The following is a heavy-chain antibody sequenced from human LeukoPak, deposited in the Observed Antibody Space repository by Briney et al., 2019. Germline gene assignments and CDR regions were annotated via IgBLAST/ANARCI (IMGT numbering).Heavy chain of an antibody. J-gene: IGHJ6*03. CDR1: GYTFTGYY. Sequence: ASVKVSCKASGYTFTGYYMHWVRQAPGQGLEWMGWINPNSGGTNYAQKFQGRVTMTRDTSISTAYMERSRLRSDDTAVYYCARAGPLTIFGVVIIPGYYYYYMDVWGKGTTVTVSS. CDR2: INPNSGGT. CDR3: ARAGPLTIFGVVIIPGYYYYYMDV. V-gene: IGHV1-2*02. D-gene: IGHD3-3*01.